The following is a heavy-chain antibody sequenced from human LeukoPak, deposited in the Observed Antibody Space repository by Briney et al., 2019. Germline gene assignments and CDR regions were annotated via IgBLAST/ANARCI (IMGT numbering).Heavy chain of an antibody. CDR1: GFTFSNAW. CDR3: TTELFCSRGSCYYFDY. CDR2: IKSKTDGGTT. V-gene: IGHV3-15*01. D-gene: IGHD2-15*01. Sequence: KPGGSLRLSCAASGFTFSNAWMSWVRQAAGKGLEWVGRIKSKTDGGTTDYAAPVKGRFAISRDDSKNTLYLQMNSLKTEDTAVYYCTTELFCSRGSCYYFDYWGQGTLVTVSS. J-gene: IGHJ4*02.